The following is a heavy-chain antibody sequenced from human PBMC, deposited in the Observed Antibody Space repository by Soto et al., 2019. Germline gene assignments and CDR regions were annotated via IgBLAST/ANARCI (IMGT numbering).Heavy chain of an antibody. J-gene: IGHJ6*02. CDR2: VSGXXXXX. CDR3: AKDSTVTTSLYFYYYGFDV. Sequence: SLRLSCTASGFTFNHYAMSWVRQAPGKGLEWVSAVSGXXXXXXXXXXXKGRFIISRDNSNSTLYLQMDSLRGEDTAVYYCAKDSTVTTSLYFYYYGFDVWGQGTTVTVSS. CDR1: GFTFNHYA. D-gene: IGHD4-17*01. V-gene: IGHV3-23*01.